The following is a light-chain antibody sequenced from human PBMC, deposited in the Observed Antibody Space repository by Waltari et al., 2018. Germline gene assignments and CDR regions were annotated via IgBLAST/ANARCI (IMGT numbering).Light chain of an antibody. V-gene: IGLV3-10*01. Sequence: SYELSQPLSVSVSTGQSARINCFGHELRRKDAHWFQQKAGRALRLVIFEDTKRHSGIPVRFSGSSSGTVATLTITGAQVDDEADYYCYSSGSTGLRVFGGGTTVVVL. CDR1: ELRRKD. CDR2: EDT. J-gene: IGLJ1*01. CDR3: YSSGSTGLRV.